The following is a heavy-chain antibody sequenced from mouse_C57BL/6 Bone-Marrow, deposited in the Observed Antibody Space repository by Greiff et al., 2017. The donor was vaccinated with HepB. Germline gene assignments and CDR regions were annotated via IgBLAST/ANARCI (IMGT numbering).Heavy chain of an antibody. CDR2: SRNKANDYTT. Sequence: EVMLVESGGGLVQSGRSLRLSCATSGFTFSDFYMEWVRQAPGKGLEWIAASRNKANDYTTEYSASVKGRFIVSRDTSQSILYLQMNALRAEDTAIYYCARGYSNYVWYFDVWGTGTTVTVSS. CDR1: GFTFSDFY. D-gene: IGHD2-5*01. J-gene: IGHJ1*03. V-gene: IGHV7-1*01. CDR3: ARGYSNYVWYFDV.